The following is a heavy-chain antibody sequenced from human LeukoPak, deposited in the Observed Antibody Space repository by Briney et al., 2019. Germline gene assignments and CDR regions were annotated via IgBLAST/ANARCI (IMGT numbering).Heavy chain of an antibody. J-gene: IGHJ6*03. D-gene: IGHD6-13*01. CDR2: ISGSGGST. Sequence: GGSLRLSCAVSGFTFSSYVMSWVRQAPGKGLEWVSAISGSGGSTYYADSVKGRFTISRDNSKNTLYLQMNSLRAEDTAVYYCAKDEYSSSLYYMDVWGKGTTVTISS. CDR3: AKDEYSSSLYYMDV. CDR1: GFTFSSYV. V-gene: IGHV3-23*01.